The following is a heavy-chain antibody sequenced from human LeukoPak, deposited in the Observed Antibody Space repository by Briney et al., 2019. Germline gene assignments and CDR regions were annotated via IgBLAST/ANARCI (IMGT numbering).Heavy chain of an antibody. CDR3: ARKGYYGSGTYLDY. CDR2: INWNGDRT. J-gene: IGHJ4*02. D-gene: IGHD3-10*01. V-gene: IGHV3-20*04. Sequence: GGSLRLSCAASGFTFDDYGMSWVRQAPGKGLEWVSGINWNGDRTGYADSVRGRFTISRDNAKNSPYLQMNSLRAEDTALYYCARKGYYGSGTYLDYWGQGTLVTVSS. CDR1: GFTFDDYG.